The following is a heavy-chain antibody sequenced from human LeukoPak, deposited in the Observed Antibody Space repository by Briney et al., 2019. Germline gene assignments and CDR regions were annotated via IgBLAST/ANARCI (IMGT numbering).Heavy chain of an antibody. Sequence: GGSLRLSCAASGFTFSRYWMHWVRQAPGKGLVWVSRINTDGSSTSYADSVKGRFTISRDNAKNTLYLQMNSLRAEDTAVYYCAKDLTYQLLVDNAFDIWGQGTMVTVSS. CDR1: GFTFSRYW. CDR2: INTDGSST. V-gene: IGHV3-74*01. CDR3: AKDLTYQLLVDNAFDI. J-gene: IGHJ3*02. D-gene: IGHD2-2*01.